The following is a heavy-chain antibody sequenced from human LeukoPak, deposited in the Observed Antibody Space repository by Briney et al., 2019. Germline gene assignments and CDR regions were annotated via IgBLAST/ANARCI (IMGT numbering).Heavy chain of an antibody. V-gene: IGHV4-61*02. J-gene: IGHJ5*02. CDR2: IYTSGST. CDR3: AVGNWFDP. Sequence: PSETLSLTCTVSGGSISSGSYYWSWIRQPAGKGLEWIGRIYTSGSTNYNPSLKSRVTISVDTSKNQFSLKLSSMTAADTAVYYCAVGNWFDPWGQGTLVTVSS. CDR1: GGSISSGSYY.